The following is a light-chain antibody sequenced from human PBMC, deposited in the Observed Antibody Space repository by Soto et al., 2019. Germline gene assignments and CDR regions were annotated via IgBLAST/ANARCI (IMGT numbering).Light chain of an antibody. CDR3: QHFKKWPHMPA. CDR1: QAVGSN. V-gene: IGKV3-15*01. CDR2: DAS. J-gene: IGKJ4*01. Sequence: EIVLTQSPATLSVSPGERATLSCRASQAVGSNLAWYQQRPGQAPRLLIYDASTRATGIPHRFSGGGSGTDFTLTISSVQSDDFAVYYCQHFKKWPHMPAFGGGTKLAIK.